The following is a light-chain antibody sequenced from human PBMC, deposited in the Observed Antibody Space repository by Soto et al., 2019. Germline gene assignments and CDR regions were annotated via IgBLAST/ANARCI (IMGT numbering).Light chain of an antibody. CDR1: QGISSY. V-gene: IGKV1-8*01. CDR3: QQYYTFTT. Sequence: AIRMTQSPSSFSASTGDRVTITCRASQGISSYLAWYQQKPGKAPKLLIYAASTLRSGVPSRFSGSGSGTDFTLTISCLQSEDFATYYCQQYYTFTTFGPGTKVDIK. CDR2: AAS. J-gene: IGKJ3*01.